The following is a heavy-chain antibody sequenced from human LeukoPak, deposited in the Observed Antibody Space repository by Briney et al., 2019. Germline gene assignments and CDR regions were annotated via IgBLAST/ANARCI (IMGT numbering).Heavy chain of an antibody. CDR2: IYHGGST. CDR3: ARHINQQLGCYYYMDV. CDR1: GYSISSGYY. J-gene: IGHJ6*03. V-gene: IGHV4-38-2*01. D-gene: IGHD6-13*01. Sequence: SETLSLTCAVSGYSISSGYYWGWIRQPPGKGPEWIGSIYHGGSTYYNPSLKSRVTISVDTSKNQFSLKLSSVTAADTAVYYCARHINQQLGCYYYMDVWGKGTTVTVSS.